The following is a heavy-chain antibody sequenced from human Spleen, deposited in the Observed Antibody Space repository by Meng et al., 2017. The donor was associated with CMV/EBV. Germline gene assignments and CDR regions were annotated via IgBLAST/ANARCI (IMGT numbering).Heavy chain of an antibody. CDR1: GFIFSHAW. J-gene: IGHJ4*02. CDR2: IKSKADGGTT. V-gene: IGHV3-15*01. D-gene: IGHD3-22*01. CDR3: ATDFFYYIKDDY. Sequence: AAGFIFSHAWMSWVRQAPGKGLEWVGRIKSKADGGTTDYAAPVKGRFTISRDDSKKILYLQMNSLQAEDTAVYYCATDFFYYIKDDYWGQGTLVTVSS.